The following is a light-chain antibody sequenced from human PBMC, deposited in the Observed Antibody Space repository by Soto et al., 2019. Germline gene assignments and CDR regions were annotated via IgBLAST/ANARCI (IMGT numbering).Light chain of an antibody. CDR3: QQRSDWTPT. V-gene: IGKV3-11*01. Sequence: EIVTPQSPATLSVSPGERAPLSCRASQSVGSYLAWFQPTPGQAPRILIYDTSNRATGIPARFSGSGSGTDFNLTISRLETEEFAVYYCQQRSDWTPTVGQGTKGEI. CDR1: QSVGSY. J-gene: IGKJ1*01. CDR2: DTS.